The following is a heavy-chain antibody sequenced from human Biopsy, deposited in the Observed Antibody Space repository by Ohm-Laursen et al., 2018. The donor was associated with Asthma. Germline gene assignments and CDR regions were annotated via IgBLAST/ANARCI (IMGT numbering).Heavy chain of an antibody. V-gene: IGHV4-59*07. J-gene: IGHJ5*02. CDR2: IHNSGNT. D-gene: IGHD5-18*01. CDR3: ARGQGRGIQLWSLDP. CDR1: GGSISSDY. Sequence: SDTRSLTCAVSGGSISSDYWCWLRQSPGKGLEWIGYIHNSGNTNYNPSLKTRVTISLDTSKNHFSLRLSFVTAADTAVYFCARGQGRGIQLWSLDPWGQGILVTVSS.